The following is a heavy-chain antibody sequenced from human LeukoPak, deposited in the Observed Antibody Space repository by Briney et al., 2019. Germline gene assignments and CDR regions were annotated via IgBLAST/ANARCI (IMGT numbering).Heavy chain of an antibody. Sequence: GGSLRLSCAASGFTFSRHVKNWVRQAPEKGLEWVSSISSSSSYIYYADSVKGRFTISRDNAKNSLYLQMNSLRAEDTAVYYCARTGCIEVVNDYWGQGTLVTVSS. CDR3: ARTGCIEVVNDY. CDR2: ISSSSSYI. D-gene: IGHD3-22*01. V-gene: IGHV3-21*01. CDR1: GFTFSRHV. J-gene: IGHJ4*02.